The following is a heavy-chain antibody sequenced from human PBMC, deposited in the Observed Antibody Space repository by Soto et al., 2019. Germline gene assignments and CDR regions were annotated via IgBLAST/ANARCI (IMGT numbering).Heavy chain of an antibody. J-gene: IGHJ5*02. CDR2: IYYSGSI. Sequence: PSETLSLTCTVSGGSISSSSYYWDWIRLPPGKGLEWIGSIYYSGSINYNPSLKSRVTISVDTSKNQFSLKLSSVTAADTAVYYCARDPGSYYVGSNWFDPWGQGTLVTVSS. CDR3: ARDPGSYYVGSNWFDP. V-gene: IGHV4-39*07. CDR1: GGSISSSSYY. D-gene: IGHD1-26*01.